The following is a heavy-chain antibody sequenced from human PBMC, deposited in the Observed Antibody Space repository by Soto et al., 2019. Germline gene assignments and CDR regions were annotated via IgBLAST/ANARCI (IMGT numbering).Heavy chain of an antibody. D-gene: IGHD2-2*01. Sequence: GASVKVSCKASGYTFTSYGISWVRQAPGQGLEWMGWISAYNGNTNYAQKLQGRVTMTTDTSTSTAYMELRSLRSDDTAVYYCARYCSSTSCRDYYYYYGMDVWAQGTTVTVSS. CDR3: ARYCSSTSCRDYYYYYGMDV. CDR1: GYTFTSYG. J-gene: IGHJ6*02. V-gene: IGHV1-18*04. CDR2: ISAYNGNT.